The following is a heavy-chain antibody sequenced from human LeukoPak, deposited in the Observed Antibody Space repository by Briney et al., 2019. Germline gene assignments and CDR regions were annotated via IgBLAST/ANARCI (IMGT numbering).Heavy chain of an antibody. D-gene: IGHD4-23*01. V-gene: IGHV4-61*02. J-gene: IGHJ4*02. Sequence: PSETLSLTCTVSSGSISSSNYYWSWIRQPAGKGLEWIGRISTIGITNYNPSLNSRVTISIDTSKNQFSLKLSSVTAADTAVYYCARGHFGYGGNLDYWGQGTLVTVSS. CDR1: SGSISSSNYY. CDR2: ISTIGIT. CDR3: ARGHFGYGGNLDY.